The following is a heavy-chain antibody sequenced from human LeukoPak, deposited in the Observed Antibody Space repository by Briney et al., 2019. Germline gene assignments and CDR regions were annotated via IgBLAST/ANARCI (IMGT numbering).Heavy chain of an antibody. CDR1: GYTFTSYY. Sequence: ASVKVSCKASGYTFTSYYMHWVRQATGQGLEWMGWMNPNSGNTGYAQKFQGRITITRNTSISTAYMELSSLRSEDTAVYYCARSSQRGDYWGQGTLITVSS. V-gene: IGHV1-8*03. CDR2: MNPNSGNT. J-gene: IGHJ4*02. CDR3: ARSSQRGDY. D-gene: IGHD6-25*01.